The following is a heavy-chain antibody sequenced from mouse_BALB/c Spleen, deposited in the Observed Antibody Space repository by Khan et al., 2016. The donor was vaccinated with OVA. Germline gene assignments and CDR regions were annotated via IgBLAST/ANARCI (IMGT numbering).Heavy chain of an antibody. Sequence: QVQLKQSGAELVRPGASVKLSCKTSGYIFTSYWIHWVKQRSGQGLEWFARIYPGTDNTYYNEKLKDKVTLTADKYSSTVYMQLSSLKSEDSAVYFCAREEALYYFDYWGQGTTLTVSS. CDR1: GYIFTSYW. CDR3: AREEALYYFDY. CDR2: IYPGTDNT. D-gene: IGHD3-2*02. J-gene: IGHJ2*01. V-gene: IGHV1-76*01.